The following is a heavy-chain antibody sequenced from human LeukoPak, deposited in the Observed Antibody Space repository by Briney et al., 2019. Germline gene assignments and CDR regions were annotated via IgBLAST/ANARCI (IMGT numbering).Heavy chain of an antibody. D-gene: IGHD2-8*01. CDR3: ASLINGAFDI. CDR2: IYYSGST. J-gene: IGHJ3*02. V-gene: IGHV4-4*02. Sequence: SETLSLTCAVSGGSISSSNWWSWVRQPPGKGLEWIGSIYYSGSTYYNPSLKSRVTMSVDTPKNQFSLKLSSVTAADTAVYYCASLINGAFDIWGQGTMVTVSS. CDR1: GGSISSSNW.